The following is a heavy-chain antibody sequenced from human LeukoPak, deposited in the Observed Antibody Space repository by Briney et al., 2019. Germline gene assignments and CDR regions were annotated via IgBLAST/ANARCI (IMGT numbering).Heavy chain of an antibody. CDR1: GFTFSSYA. J-gene: IGHJ5*02. CDR2: ISGSGGST. D-gene: IGHD2-2*01. Sequence: GGSLRLSCAVSGFTFSSYAMSWVRQAPGKGLEWVSAISGSGGSTYYADSVKGRFTISRDNSKNTLYLQMNSLRAEDTAVYYCAKAPLSYASNNWFDPWGQGTLVTVSS. V-gene: IGHV3-23*01. CDR3: AKAPLSYASNNWFDP.